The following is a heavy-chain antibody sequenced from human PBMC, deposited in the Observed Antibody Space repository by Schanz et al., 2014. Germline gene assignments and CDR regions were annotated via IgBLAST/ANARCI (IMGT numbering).Heavy chain of an antibody. J-gene: IGHJ4*02. V-gene: IGHV3-53*04. CDR2: IYSGGST. CDR3: ARPIYDLWSGSFDY. D-gene: IGHD3-3*01. Sequence: EVQMVESGGGLVQPGGSLRLSCAASGFTVSSNYMSWVRQAPGKGLEWVSVIYSGGSTYYADSVKGRFTISRHNSKNTLYLQMNSLRAEDTAVYYCARPIYDLWSGSFDYWGQGTLVTVSS. CDR1: GFTVSSNY.